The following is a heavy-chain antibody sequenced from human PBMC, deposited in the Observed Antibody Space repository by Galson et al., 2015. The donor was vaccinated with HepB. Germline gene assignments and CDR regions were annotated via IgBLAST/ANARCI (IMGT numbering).Heavy chain of an antibody. CDR2: IIPIFDTA. Sequence: SVKVSCKASGGTFSSFAISWVRQAPGQGLEWMGGIIPIFDTANYAQKFQGRVTISADESTNTGYMELSSLTSEGTAVYYCARRSAYNYGHFDYWGQGTLVTVSS. V-gene: IGHV1-69*13. J-gene: IGHJ4*02. CDR1: GGTFSSFA. D-gene: IGHD5-18*01. CDR3: ARRSAYNYGHFDY.